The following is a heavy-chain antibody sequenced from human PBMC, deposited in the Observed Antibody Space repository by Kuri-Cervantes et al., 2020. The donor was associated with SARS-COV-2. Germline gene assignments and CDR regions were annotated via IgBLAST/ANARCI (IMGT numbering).Heavy chain of an antibody. CDR2: ISSSSTI. V-gene: IGHV3-48*02. D-gene: IGHD6-13*01. Sequence: GGSLRLSCAAPGFTFSSYSMNWVRQAPGKGLEWVSYISSSSTIYYADSVKGRFTISRDNAKNSLYLQMNSLRDEDTAVYYCARAISSWFDYWGQGTLVTVSS. CDR1: GFTFSSYS. J-gene: IGHJ4*02. CDR3: ARAISSWFDY.